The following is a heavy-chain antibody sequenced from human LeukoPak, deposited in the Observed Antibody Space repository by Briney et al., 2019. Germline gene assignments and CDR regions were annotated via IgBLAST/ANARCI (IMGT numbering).Heavy chain of an antibody. CDR3: ARYTRYNHDSSGWRDFDY. Sequence: GGSLRLSCTASGYTFDNYGISWVRQAPGKGLEWVSGIDWNSASTGFADSVKGRFTISRDNAKNSFYLQMNSLRAEDTALYYCARYTRYNHDSSGWRDFDYWGQGHLVTVSS. CDR1: GYTFDNYG. CDR2: IDWNSAST. D-gene: IGHD3-22*01. J-gene: IGHJ4*02. V-gene: IGHV3-20*04.